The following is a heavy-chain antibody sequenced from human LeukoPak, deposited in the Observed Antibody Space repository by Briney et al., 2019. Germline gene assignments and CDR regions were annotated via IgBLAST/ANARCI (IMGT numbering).Heavy chain of an antibody. CDR1: GGSIISYY. CDR3: ASSYCGGDCSTNWFDP. J-gene: IGHJ5*02. D-gene: IGHD2-21*02. Sequence: SETLSLTCTVSGGSIISYYWSWIRQPAGKGLEWIGRIYTSGSTNYNPSLKSRVTMSVDTSKNQFSLKLSSVTAADTAVYYCASSYCGGDCSTNWFDPWGQGTLVTVSS. CDR2: IYTSGST. V-gene: IGHV4-4*07.